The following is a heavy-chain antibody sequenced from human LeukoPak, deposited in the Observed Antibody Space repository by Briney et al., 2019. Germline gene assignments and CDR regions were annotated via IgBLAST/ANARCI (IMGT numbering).Heavy chain of an antibody. CDR1: GFTFSSYA. CDR2: ISGSGGST. J-gene: IGHJ4*02. V-gene: IGHV3-23*01. D-gene: IGHD5-24*01. CDR3: AKGVNIGGYNSLDY. Sequence: GGSLRLSCAASGFTFSSYAMSWVRQAPGKGLEWVSAISGSGGSTYYADSVKGRFTISRDNSKNTLYLKMNSLRAEDTAVYYCAKGVNIGGYNSLDYWGQGTLVTVSS.